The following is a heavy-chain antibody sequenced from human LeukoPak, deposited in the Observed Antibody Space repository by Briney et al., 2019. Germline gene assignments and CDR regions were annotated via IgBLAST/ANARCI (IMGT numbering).Heavy chain of an antibody. D-gene: IGHD3-16*02. CDR3: ARYPPGLSHAMDV. V-gene: IGHV4-34*01. CDR2: INHSGST. CDR1: GGSFSGYY. J-gene: IGHJ6*02. Sequence: SETLSLTCAVYGGSFSGYYWSWIRQPPGKGLEWIGEINHSGSTNYNPSLKSRVTISVDTSKNQFSLKLSSVTAADMAVYYCARYPPGLSHAMDVWGQGTTVTVSS.